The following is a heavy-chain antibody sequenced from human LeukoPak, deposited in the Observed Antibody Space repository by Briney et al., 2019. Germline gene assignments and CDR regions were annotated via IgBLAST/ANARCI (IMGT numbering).Heavy chain of an antibody. J-gene: IGHJ4*02. Sequence: GGSLRLSCAASGFTFSSYWMHWVRQAPGKGQVWVSRINSDGSSTNYADSVKGRFTISRDNAKNTLYLQMNSLRAEDTAIYYCARDYAAAGSFDYWGQGTLVAVSS. D-gene: IGHD6-13*01. V-gene: IGHV3-74*01. CDR3: ARDYAAAGSFDY. CDR2: INSDGSST. CDR1: GFTFSSYW.